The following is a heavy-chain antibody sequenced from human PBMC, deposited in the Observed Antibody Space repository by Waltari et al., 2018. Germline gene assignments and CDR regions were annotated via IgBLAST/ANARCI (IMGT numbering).Heavy chain of an antibody. CDR2: INAGNGNT. CDR3: ARSFKKAGEAFDI. CDR1: GYTFTSYA. J-gene: IGHJ3*02. D-gene: IGHD7-27*01. V-gene: IGHV1-3*03. Sequence: VQLVQSGAEVKKPGASVKVSCKASGYTFTSYAMHWVRQAPGQRLEWMGWINAGNGNTKYSQELQGRVTITRDTSASTAYMELSSLRSEDMAVYYCARSFKKAGEAFDIWCQGTMVTVSS.